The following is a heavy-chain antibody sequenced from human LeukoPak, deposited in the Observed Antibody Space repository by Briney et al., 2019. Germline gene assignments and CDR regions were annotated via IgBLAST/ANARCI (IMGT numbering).Heavy chain of an antibody. CDR1: GGSISSYY. J-gene: IGHJ4*02. Sequence: SETLSLTCTVSGGSISSYYWSWIRQPPGKGLEWIGYIYYSGSTNYNPSLKSRVTISVDTSKNQFSLKLSSVTAADTAVYYCASKFSSSGKLDYWGQGTLVTVSS. D-gene: IGHD3-22*01. V-gene: IGHV4-59*12. CDR3: ASKFSSSGKLDY. CDR2: IYYSGST.